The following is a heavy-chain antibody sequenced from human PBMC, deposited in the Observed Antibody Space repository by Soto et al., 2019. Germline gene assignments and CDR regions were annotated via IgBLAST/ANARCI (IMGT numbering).Heavy chain of an antibody. J-gene: IGHJ1*01. D-gene: IGHD3-10*01. CDR3: TRGPRPSSVGTGAF. CDR2: ISDDDIRT. V-gene: IGHV3-74*01. Sequence: PGGSLRLSCAASGFTFNMYWIHWVRQAPGEGLGCVSRISDDDIRTDYADSVKGRFTISRDNAKNTLYLQMNDLRVEDTDLYYCTRGPRPSSVGTGAFCGQGTLVPVSS. CDR1: GFTFNMYW.